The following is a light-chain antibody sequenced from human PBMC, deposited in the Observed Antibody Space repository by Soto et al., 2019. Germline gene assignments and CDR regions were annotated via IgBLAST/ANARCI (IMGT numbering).Light chain of an antibody. CDR2: GAS. V-gene: IGKV1-39*01. CDR3: QQFGSAPRT. CDR1: QTIRSY. J-gene: IGKJ1*01. Sequence: IQMTQSPSSLSASVGDRVTITSRLRQTIRSYLNWYQRKPGQAPGFLIYGASTRATGIPDRFSGSGSGTDFTLTISRLEHEDFAVYYCQQFGSAPRTFGEGTKV.